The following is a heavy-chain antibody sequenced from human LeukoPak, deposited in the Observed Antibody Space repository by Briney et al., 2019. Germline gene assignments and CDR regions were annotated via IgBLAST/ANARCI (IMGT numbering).Heavy chain of an antibody. Sequence: PSETLSLTCTVSGGSLSSSSYYWGWIRQPPGKGLEWIGSIYYSGSTYYNPSLKSRVTISVDTSKNQFSLKLSSVTAADTAVYYCARLPDSSGWYRRGACDIWGQGTMVTVSS. CDR2: IYYSGST. CDR3: ARLPDSSGWYRRGACDI. V-gene: IGHV4-39*01. J-gene: IGHJ3*02. D-gene: IGHD6-19*01. CDR1: GGSLSSSSYY.